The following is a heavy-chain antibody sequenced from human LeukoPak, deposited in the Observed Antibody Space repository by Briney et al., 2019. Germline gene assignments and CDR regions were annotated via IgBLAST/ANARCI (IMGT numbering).Heavy chain of an antibody. CDR1: GFTFGDYA. V-gene: IGHV3-49*04. CDR2: IRSKAYGGTT. CDR3: TSEPSTKYYDSSGYYLRGTDY. J-gene: IGHJ4*02. D-gene: IGHD3-22*01. Sequence: PGRSLRLSCTASGFTFGDYAMSWVRQAPGKGLEWVGFIRSKAYGGTTEYAASVKGRFTISRDDSKSIAYLQMNSLKTEDTAVYYCTSEPSTKYYDSSGYYLRGTDYWGQGTLVTVSS.